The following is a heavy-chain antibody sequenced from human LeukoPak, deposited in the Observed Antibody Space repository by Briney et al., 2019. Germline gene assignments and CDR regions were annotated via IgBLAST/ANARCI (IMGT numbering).Heavy chain of an antibody. CDR3: AAQRAVGFDY. D-gene: IGHD6-19*01. V-gene: IGHV3-7*01. CDR1: GFTFSTCY. Sequence: GGSLRLSCAASGFTFSTCYMTWVRQAPGKGLEWVANIKQDGSQKYYADSVQGRFTISRDNAKNSLYLQMNSLRAEDTAVYYCAAQRAVGFDYWGQGTLVTVSS. J-gene: IGHJ4*02. CDR2: IKQDGSQK.